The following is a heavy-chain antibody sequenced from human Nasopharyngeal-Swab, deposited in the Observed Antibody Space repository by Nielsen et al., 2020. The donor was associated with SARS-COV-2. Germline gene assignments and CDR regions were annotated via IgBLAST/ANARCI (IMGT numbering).Heavy chain of an antibody. Sequence: GESLKISCAASGFTFSSYGMHWVRQAPGKGLEWVAVIWYDGSNKYYADSVKGRFTISRDNAKNSLYLQMNSLRAEDTAVYYCASLVVASYFDYWGQGTLVTVSS. D-gene: IGHD2-15*01. CDR3: ASLVVASYFDY. CDR2: IWYDGSNK. J-gene: IGHJ4*02. CDR1: GFTFSSYG. V-gene: IGHV3-33*03.